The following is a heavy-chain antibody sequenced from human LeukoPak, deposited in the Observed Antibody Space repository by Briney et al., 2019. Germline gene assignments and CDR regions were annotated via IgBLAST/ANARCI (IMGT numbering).Heavy chain of an antibody. CDR1: GGSISSYY. J-gene: IGHJ4*02. D-gene: IGHD6-13*01. V-gene: IGHV4-59*12. CDR3: ASVSSSWYYFDY. Sequence: SETLSLTCTVSGGSISSYYWSWIRQPPGKGLEWIGYIYYSGSTNYNPSLKSRVTMSVDTSKNQFSLKLSSVTAADTAVYYCASVSSSWYYFDYWGQGTLVTVSS. CDR2: IYYSGST.